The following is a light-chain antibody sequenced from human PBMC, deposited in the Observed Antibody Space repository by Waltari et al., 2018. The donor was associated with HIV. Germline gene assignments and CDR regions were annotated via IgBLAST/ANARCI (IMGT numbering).Light chain of an antibody. J-gene: IGLJ3*02. CDR2: AIN. Sequence: QSVLRQPLSASGTPEQRLTISSSGSSSHIGDCPVSWYHHLPGAAPNLLFYAINQRPSGVPNRFSGSRSGTSASLAISGLRSEDEAVYSCAVWDDSLRGGVFGGGTKLTVL. CDR3: AVWDDSLRGGV. CDR1: SSHIGDCP. V-gene: IGLV1-47*01.